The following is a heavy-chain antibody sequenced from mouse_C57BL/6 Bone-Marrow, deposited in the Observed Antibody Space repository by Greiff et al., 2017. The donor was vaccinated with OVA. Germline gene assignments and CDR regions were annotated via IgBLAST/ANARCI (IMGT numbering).Heavy chain of an antibody. D-gene: IGHD2-4*01. Sequence: QVQLQQSGPELVKPGASVKISCKASGYAFSSSWMNWVKQRPGKGLEWIGRIYPGDGDTNYNGKFKGKATLTADKSSSTAYMQLSSLTSEDSAVYFCASYYDYNLDYWGQGTTRTVSS. J-gene: IGHJ2*01. V-gene: IGHV1-82*01. CDR3: ASYYDYNLDY. CDR1: GYAFSSSW. CDR2: IYPGDGDT.